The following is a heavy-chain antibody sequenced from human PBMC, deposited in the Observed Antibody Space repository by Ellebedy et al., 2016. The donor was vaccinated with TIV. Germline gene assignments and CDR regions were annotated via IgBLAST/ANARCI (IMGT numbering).Heavy chain of an antibody. J-gene: IGHJ1*01. D-gene: IGHD1-26*01. CDR3: STYTVGDDS. Sequence: PGGSLRLSCSSSGFSFNNGWMHWVRQSPGKGLEWVGRIKSESEGGTTDYAAPVKGRFTISRDDLQNILYLQMNNLTIADTGVYYCSTYTVGDDSWGQGTLVIVSS. CDR1: GFSFNNGW. CDR2: IKSESEGGTT. V-gene: IGHV3-15*01.